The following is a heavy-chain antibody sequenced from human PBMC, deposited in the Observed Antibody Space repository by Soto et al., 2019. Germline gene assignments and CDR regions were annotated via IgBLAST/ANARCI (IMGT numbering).Heavy chain of an antibody. J-gene: IGHJ5*02. V-gene: IGHV4-4*07. D-gene: IGHD6-13*01. CDR2: IHGSGSA. CDR1: NGSISNFY. CDR3: ARSSHKESWFDP. Sequence: SETLSLTCTVSNGSISNFYWNWIRQSAGKGLEWIGRIHGSGSATYNPSLRSRVTMSVDTSKNQFSLKVNSGTGADTAVYYCARSSHKESWFDPWGQGTLVTVSS.